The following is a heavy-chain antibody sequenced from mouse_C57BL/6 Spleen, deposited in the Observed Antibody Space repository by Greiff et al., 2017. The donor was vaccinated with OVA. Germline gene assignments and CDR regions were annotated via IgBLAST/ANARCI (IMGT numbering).Heavy chain of an antibody. CDR1: GYSFTGYY. CDR3: ARDYYGRDH. J-gene: IGHJ2*01. V-gene: IGHV1-42*01. CDR2: INPSTGGT. Sequence: EVQLQQSGPELVKPGASVKISCKASGYSFTGYYMNWVKQSPEKSLEWIGEINPSTGGTTYNQKFKAKATLTVDKSSSTAYMQLKSLTSEDSAVYYCARDYYGRDHWGQGTTLTVSS. D-gene: IGHD1-2*01.